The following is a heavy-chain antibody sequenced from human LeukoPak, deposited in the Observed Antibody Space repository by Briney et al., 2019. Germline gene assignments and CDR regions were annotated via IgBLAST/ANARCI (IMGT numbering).Heavy chain of an antibody. V-gene: IGHV4-59*08. CDR2: FYYSGST. CDR3: ARHARHSSGWYPSGDYYYYGMDV. Sequence: TSETLSLTCTVPGGSISSFYWSWIRQPPGKGLEGIGYFYYSGSTNYNPSLKSRVTISVDTSKNQFSLKLSSVTAADTAVYYCARHARHSSGWYPSGDYYYYGMDVWGQGTTVTVSS. D-gene: IGHD6-19*01. CDR1: GGSISSFY. J-gene: IGHJ6*02.